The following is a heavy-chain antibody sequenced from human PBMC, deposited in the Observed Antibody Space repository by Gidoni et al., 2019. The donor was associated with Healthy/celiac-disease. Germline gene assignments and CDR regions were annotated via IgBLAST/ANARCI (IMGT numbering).Heavy chain of an antibody. CDR3: AREEVVQGRNLGMDV. V-gene: IGHV3-33*01. D-gene: IGHD3-10*01. J-gene: IGHJ6*02. Sequence: QVQLVEAGGGVVQPGRSRRRSCAASGFTSSSYGMHWVRQAPGKGLEWVAVIWYDGSNNYYADSVKVRFTISRDNSKNTLYLQMNSLRAEDTAVYYCAREEVVQGRNLGMDVWGQGTTVTVSS. CDR2: IWYDGSNN. CDR1: GFTSSSYG.